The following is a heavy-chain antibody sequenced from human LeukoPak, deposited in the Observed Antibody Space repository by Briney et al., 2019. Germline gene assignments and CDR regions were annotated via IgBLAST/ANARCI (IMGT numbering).Heavy chain of an antibody. D-gene: IGHD1-14*01. CDR1: GRTFTSYA. Sequence: GASVKVSCKASGRTFTSYAISWVRQAPGQGLEWMGRIIPIFGIANYAQKFQGRVTITADKSTSTAYMELSSLRSEDTAVYYCARADNLRSFDYWGQGTLVTVSS. J-gene: IGHJ4*02. CDR3: ARADNLRSFDY. V-gene: IGHV1-69*04. CDR2: IIPIFGIA.